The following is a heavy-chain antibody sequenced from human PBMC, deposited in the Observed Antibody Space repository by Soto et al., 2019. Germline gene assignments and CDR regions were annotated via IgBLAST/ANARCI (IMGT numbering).Heavy chain of an antibody. CDR3: AKRCITTLGVVDH. CDR2: ISSSGTRT. CDR1: GITFNSSA. J-gene: IGHJ4*02. Sequence: EVQLLESGGGWVQPGGSLRLSCVASGITFNSSAMSWVRQAPGKGLEWVSAISSSGTRTYYADSVKGRLTISRDNSKNTEYLQMNSLRVEDTALYYCAKRCITTLGVVDHWGQGTLVTVSS. V-gene: IGHV3-23*01. D-gene: IGHD2-21*01.